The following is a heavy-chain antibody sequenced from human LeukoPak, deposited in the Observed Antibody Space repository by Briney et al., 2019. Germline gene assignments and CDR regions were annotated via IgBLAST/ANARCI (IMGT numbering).Heavy chain of an antibody. D-gene: IGHD2-2*02. CDR3: ARDAIVVVPAAIREAVNYYYYYYMDV. CDR1: GFTFRSYS. Sequence: PGGSLRLSCSASGFTFRSYSMNCVRQPPGKGLEWVSSISSSSSYIYYADSVKGRFTISRDNAKNSLYLQMNRLRAEDTAVYYCARDAIVVVPAAIREAVNYYYYYYMDVWGKGTTVTVSS. CDR2: ISSSSSYI. J-gene: IGHJ6*03. V-gene: IGHV3-21*01.